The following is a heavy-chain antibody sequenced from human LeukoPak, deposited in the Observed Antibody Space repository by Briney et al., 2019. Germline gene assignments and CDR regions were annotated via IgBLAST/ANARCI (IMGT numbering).Heavy chain of an antibody. Sequence: SETLSVTCTVSGDSVSSYYWSWIRQPPGKGLEWIGYMYYTGSTNYNPSLKSRVTISIDTSKNQFSLKVASVTAADTAVYYCARGLIIDSWGKGTPVSSSS. CDR3: ARGLIIDS. CDR1: GDSVSSYY. CDR2: MYYTGST. D-gene: IGHD3-10*01. J-gene: IGHJ4*02. V-gene: IGHV4-59*02.